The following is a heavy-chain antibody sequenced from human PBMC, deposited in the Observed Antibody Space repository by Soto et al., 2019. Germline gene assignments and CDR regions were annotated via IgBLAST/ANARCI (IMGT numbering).Heavy chain of an antibody. D-gene: IGHD5-18*01. CDR3: AKEPHYSVWFDY. Sequence: QVQLQESGPGLVKPSETLSLTCSVSGASISSYYWSWIRQPPGKGLEWIAYIHYSGSTNYNPSLKSRVTISVEKSKNQLFLKLSSVTAADTAVYYCAKEPHYSVWFDYWGQGALVTVSP. J-gene: IGHJ4*02. V-gene: IGHV4-59*01. CDR2: IHYSGST. CDR1: GASISSYY.